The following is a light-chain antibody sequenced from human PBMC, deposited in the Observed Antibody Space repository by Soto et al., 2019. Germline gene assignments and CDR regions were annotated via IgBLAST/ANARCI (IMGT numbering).Light chain of an antibody. CDR3: QQYGSSLWT. CDR1: QGVSSSY. J-gene: IGKJ1*01. CDR2: GAS. Sequence: EILLPQCPGSPSLSSGEKATLSCRASQGVSSSYLAGYQQKPGQAPRLLIYGASSRATGIPDRFSGSGSGTDFTLTISRLEPEDFAVYYCQQYGSSLWTFGQGTKVDIK. V-gene: IGKV3-20*01.